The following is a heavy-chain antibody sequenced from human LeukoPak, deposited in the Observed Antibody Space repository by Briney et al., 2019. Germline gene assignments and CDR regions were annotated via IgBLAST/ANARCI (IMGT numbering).Heavy chain of an antibody. CDR3: ARVSRESYYGSGSYYRY. CDR2: IIPIFGTA. J-gene: IGHJ4*02. Sequence: SVKVSCKASGYTFTSYGISWVRQAPGQGLEWMGGIIPIFGTANYAQKFQGRVTITADESTSTAYMELSSLRSEDTAVYYCARVSRESYYGSGSYYRYWGQGTLVTVSS. D-gene: IGHD3-10*01. CDR1: GYTFTSYG. V-gene: IGHV1-69*13.